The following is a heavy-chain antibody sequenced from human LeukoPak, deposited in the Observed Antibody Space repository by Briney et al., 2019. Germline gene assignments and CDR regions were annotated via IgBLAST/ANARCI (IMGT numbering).Heavy chain of an antibody. CDR3: ARIRSILTGYYNFDN. Sequence: GESLKISCKGSGYSFTTHWIGWVRQMPGKGLEWMGMIHGGKSETRYSPPFQGQVTISVDKSITTAYLQWSSLKAPDSGLYYCARIRSILTGYYNFDNWGQGTLVTVSS. V-gene: IGHV5-51*01. CDR1: GYSFTTHW. CDR2: IHGGKSET. D-gene: IGHD3-9*01. J-gene: IGHJ4*02.